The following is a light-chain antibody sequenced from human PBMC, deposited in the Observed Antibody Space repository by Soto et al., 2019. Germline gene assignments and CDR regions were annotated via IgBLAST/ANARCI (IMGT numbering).Light chain of an antibody. V-gene: IGLV2-8*01. CDR2: EVS. J-gene: IGLJ1*01. Sequence: QSVLTQPASVSGSPGQSITISCTGSSSDIGAYNYVSWFQQYPGKAPKLIIYEVSQRPSGVPDRFSGSKSGNTASLTVSGLQTEDEADYYCSAYAGSNNFVFGSGTKVTVL. CDR3: SAYAGSNNFV. CDR1: SSDIGAYNY.